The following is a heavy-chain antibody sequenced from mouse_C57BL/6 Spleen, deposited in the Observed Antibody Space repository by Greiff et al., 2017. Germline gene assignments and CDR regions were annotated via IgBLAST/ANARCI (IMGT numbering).Heavy chain of an antibody. CDR3: AREGGGITTVVATNYFDY. J-gene: IGHJ2*01. CDR2: IDPNSGGT. CDR1: GYTFTSYW. D-gene: IGHD1-1*01. V-gene: IGHV1-72*01. Sequence: QVQLKQPGAELVKPGASVKLSCKASGYTFTSYWMHWVKQRPGRGLEWIGRIDPNSGGTKYNEKFKSKATLTVDKPSSTAYMQLSSLTSEDSAVYYCAREGGGITTVVATNYFDYWGQGTTLTVSS.